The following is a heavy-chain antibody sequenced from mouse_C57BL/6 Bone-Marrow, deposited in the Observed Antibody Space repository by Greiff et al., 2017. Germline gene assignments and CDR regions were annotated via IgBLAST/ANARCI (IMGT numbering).Heavy chain of an antibody. CDR3: SPCGLRDY. CDR2: IDPENGDT. CDR1: GFNIKDDY. J-gene: IGHJ2*01. Sequence: EVQLQQSGAELVRPGASVKLSCTASGFNIKDDYMHWVKQRPEQGLEWIGWIDPENGDTEYAPKFQGKATITADTSSNTAYLQLSSLTSEDTAVXYVSPCGLRDYWGQGTTLTVSS. V-gene: IGHV14-4*01.